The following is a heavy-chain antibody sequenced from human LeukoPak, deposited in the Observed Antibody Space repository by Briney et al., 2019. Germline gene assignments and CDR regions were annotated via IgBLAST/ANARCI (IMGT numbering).Heavy chain of an antibody. CDR1: GFTFSDYY. CDR3: ASKAGDPFDY. Sequence: GGSLRLSCAASGFTFSDYYMSWIRQAPGKGLEWVSSISSSSSYIYYADSVKGRFTICRDNAKNSLYLQMNSLRAEDTAVYYCASKAGDPFDYWGQGTLVTVSS. V-gene: IGHV3-11*06. D-gene: IGHD4-17*01. CDR2: ISSSSSYI. J-gene: IGHJ4*02.